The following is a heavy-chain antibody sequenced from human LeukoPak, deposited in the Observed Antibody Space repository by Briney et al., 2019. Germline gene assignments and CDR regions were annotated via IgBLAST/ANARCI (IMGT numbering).Heavy chain of an antibody. J-gene: IGHJ4*02. D-gene: IGHD2-2*01. CDR1: GYSFTTYW. CDR2: IYPGDSDT. V-gene: IGHV5-51*01. CDR3: ARKPRGGSTGWGCFDY. Sequence: GESLKISCKGSGYSFTTYWIAWVRQMPGKGLECMGIIYPGDSDTRYSPSFQGQVTISADKSISTAYLQWSSLKASDTAMYYCARKPRGGSTGWGCFDYWGQGTLVTVSS.